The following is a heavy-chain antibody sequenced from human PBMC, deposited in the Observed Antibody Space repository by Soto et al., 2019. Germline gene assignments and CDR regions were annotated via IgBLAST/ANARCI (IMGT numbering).Heavy chain of an antibody. V-gene: IGHV1-3*01. D-gene: IGHD1-26*01. Sequence: QVQLVQSGAEVKKPGASVKVSCKASGYTFTSYAMHWVRQAPGQSLEGMGWINAGNGNTKYSQKFQGRVTITRDTSASTAYMELSSLRSEDTAVYYCARGLGLYYFDYWGQGTLVTVSS. J-gene: IGHJ4*02. CDR2: INAGNGNT. CDR1: GYTFTSYA. CDR3: ARGLGLYYFDY.